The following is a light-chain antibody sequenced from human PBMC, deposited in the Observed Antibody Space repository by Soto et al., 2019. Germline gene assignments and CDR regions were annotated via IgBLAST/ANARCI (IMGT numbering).Light chain of an antibody. CDR3: QRRSNWPLT. CDR1: QSVSSY. J-gene: IGKJ4*01. V-gene: IGKV3-11*01. CDR2: DSS. Sequence: EIVLTQSPATLSLSPGERATLSCRASQSVSSYLAWYQQKPGQAPRLLIYDSSNRATGIPARFSGSGSGTDFTLTVSSLEPDDVAVYYCQRRSNWPLTFGGGTKVEVK.